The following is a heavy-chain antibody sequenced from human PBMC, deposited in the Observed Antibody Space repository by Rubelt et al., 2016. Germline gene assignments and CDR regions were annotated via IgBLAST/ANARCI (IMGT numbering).Heavy chain of an antibody. Sequence: QLQLQESGPGLVKPSETLSLSCVVSGGSISSSGYYWGWIRQPPGKGLEWIGYIYYSGTTYYNPSLKSRVTMSLETSKNQWSLILGSLTAVDTAVYYCARCSSSDCQGFDLWGRGTLVTVSS. V-gene: IGHV4-39*07. CDR3: ARCSSSDCQGFDL. D-gene: IGHD6-19*01. J-gene: IGHJ2*01. CDR1: GGSISSSGYY. CDR2: IYYSGTT.